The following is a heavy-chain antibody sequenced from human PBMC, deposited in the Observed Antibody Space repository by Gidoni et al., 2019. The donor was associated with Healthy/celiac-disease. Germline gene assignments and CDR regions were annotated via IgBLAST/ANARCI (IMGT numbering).Heavy chain of an antibody. J-gene: IGHJ4*02. Sequence: QLQPQESGPGLVKPSESLSLTCSVTVGSISSSSYYWGWIRQPPGKGLEWSGSIYYSGRTYYVPSLKSRVTISVDTSKNRFSLKLSSVTAADTAVYYCATVSAAGTPLDYWGQGTLVTVSS. CDR2: IYYSGRT. CDR1: VGSISSSSYY. CDR3: ATVSAAGTPLDY. V-gene: IGHV4-39*07. D-gene: IGHD6-13*01.